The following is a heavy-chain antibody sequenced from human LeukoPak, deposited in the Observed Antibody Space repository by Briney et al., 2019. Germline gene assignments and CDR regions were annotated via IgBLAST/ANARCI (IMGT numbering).Heavy chain of an antibody. J-gene: IGHJ6*02. CDR3: AKDVRVGGGGMDV. V-gene: IGHV3-23*01. Sequence: GGSLRVSCAASGFTFSTYAMTWVRQAPGKGLEWVSLISDSGANKHYADSVKGRFTISRDNSKNTVSLQMNSLRAEDTAVYYCAKDVRVGGGGMDVWGQGTPVTVSS. CDR1: GFTFSTYA. CDR2: ISDSGANK. D-gene: IGHD1-26*01.